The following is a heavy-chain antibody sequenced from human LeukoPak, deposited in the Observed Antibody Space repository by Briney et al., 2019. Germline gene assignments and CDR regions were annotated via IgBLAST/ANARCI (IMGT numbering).Heavy chain of an antibody. CDR3: TRDRATMVRGAAPFDY. CDR1: GFTFSLYA. CDR2: IRSKAYGGTT. D-gene: IGHD3-10*01. Sequence: GGSLRLSCAASGFTFSLYAMNWVRQAPGKGLEWVGFIRSKAYGGTTEYAASVKGRFTISRDDSKSIAYLQMNSLKTEDTAVYYCTRDRATMVRGAAPFDYWGQGTLVTVSS. V-gene: IGHV3-49*04. J-gene: IGHJ4*02.